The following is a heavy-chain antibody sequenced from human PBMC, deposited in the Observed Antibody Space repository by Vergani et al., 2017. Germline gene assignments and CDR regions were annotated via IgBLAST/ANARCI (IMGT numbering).Heavy chain of an antibody. V-gene: IGHV3-66*02. Sequence: EVQLVESGGGLVQPGGSLRLSCAASGFTVSSNYMSWVRQAPGKGLEWVSVIYSGGSTYYADSVKGRFTISRDNSKNTLYLQMNGLRAEDTAVYYCARDLSKITGDTGGGSYYYYYYMDVWGKGTTVTVSS. CDR2: IYSGGST. J-gene: IGHJ6*03. CDR1: GFTVSSNY. D-gene: IGHD7-27*01. CDR3: ARDLSKITGDTGGGSYYYYYYMDV.